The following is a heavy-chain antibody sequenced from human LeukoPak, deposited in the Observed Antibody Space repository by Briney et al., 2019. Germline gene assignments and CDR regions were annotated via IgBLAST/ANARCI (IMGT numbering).Heavy chain of an antibody. V-gene: IGHV1-18*01. CDR2: ISAYNGNT. CDR1: GYTFTNYG. Sequence: ASVKVSCKASGYTFTNYGISWVRQAPGQGLEWMGWISAYNGNTNYAQKLQGRVTMTTDTSTSTAYMELRSLRSDDTAVYYCARDRILRNIVVVPAAIGSDYWGQGTLVTVSS. J-gene: IGHJ4*02. CDR3: ARDRILRNIVVVPAAIGSDY. D-gene: IGHD2-2*01.